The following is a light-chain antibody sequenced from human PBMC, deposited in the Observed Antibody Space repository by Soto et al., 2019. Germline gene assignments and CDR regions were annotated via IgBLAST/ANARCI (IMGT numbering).Light chain of an antibody. Sequence: QPVLTQSPSASASLGVSVKLTCTLSSGHSSYAIAWHQQQPEKGPRYLMTLNSDGRHSKGDGIPDRFSGSSSGAERYLTISSLQSEDEADYYCQTWGTGIRVFGGGTKVTVL. CDR2: LNSDGRH. CDR3: QTWGTGIRV. CDR1: SGHSSYA. J-gene: IGLJ2*01. V-gene: IGLV4-69*01.